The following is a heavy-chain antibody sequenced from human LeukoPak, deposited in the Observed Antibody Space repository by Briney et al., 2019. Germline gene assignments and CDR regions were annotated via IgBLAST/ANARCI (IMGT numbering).Heavy chain of an antibody. CDR2: MNPDTGDT. Sequence: ASVKVSCKASGYSFTNYNINWVRQAGGQGLECMGEMNPDTGDTLYGQKFRGRVTLTRNNSLMTVYMEIHNLRSEDTAVYYCARGRLGGFDSWGQGTLVTVSS. V-gene: IGHV1-8*01. CDR3: ARGRLGGFDS. CDR1: GYSFTNYN. J-gene: IGHJ4*02.